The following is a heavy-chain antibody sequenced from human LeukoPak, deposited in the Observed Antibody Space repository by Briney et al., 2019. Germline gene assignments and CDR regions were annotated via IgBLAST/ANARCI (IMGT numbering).Heavy chain of an antibody. J-gene: IGHJ6*02. V-gene: IGHV3-7*01. Sequence: GGSLRLSCAASGFTFSSYWMSWVRQAPGKGLEWVANIKQDGSEKYYVDSVKGRFTISRDNAKNSLYLQMNSLRAEDTAVYYCVRHLPTMVRGVIITYYYYYGMDVWGQGTTVTVSS. CDR1: GFTFSSYW. D-gene: IGHD3-10*01. CDR2: IKQDGSEK. CDR3: VRHLPTMVRGVIITYYYYYGMDV.